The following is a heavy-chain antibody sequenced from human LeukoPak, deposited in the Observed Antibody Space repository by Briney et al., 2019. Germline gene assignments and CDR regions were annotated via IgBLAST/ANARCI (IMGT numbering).Heavy chain of an antibody. J-gene: IGHJ4*02. CDR1: GFTFSSYG. Sequence: GGSLRLSCAASGFTFSSYGMHWVRQAPAKGLEWVAVISFDASNKYYADSVKGRFTISRDNSKNTLYLQMNSLRAEDAAVYYCATEGSFDYWGQGTLVTVSS. V-gene: IGHV3-30*03. CDR2: ISFDASNK. CDR3: ATEGSFDY.